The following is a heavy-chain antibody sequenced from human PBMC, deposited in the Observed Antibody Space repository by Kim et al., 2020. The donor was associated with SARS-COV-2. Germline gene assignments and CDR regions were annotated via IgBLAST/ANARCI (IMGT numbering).Heavy chain of an antibody. Sequence: IIYYADSVKGRFTVSRDNAMNSLYLQLNSLRAEDTAVYYCARGMKGSSWSWGQGTLVTVSS. CDR3: ARGMKGSSWS. V-gene: IGHV3-11*01. D-gene: IGHD6-13*01. CDR2: II. J-gene: IGHJ5*02.